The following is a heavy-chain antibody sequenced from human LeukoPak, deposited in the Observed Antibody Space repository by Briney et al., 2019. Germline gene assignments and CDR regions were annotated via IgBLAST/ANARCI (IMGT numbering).Heavy chain of an antibody. J-gene: IGHJ4*02. CDR1: GFTFSSYA. CDR2: ISYDGSNK. D-gene: IGHD3-9*01. Sequence: HPGRSLRLSCAASGFTFSSYAMHWVRQAPGKGLEWVAVISYDGSNKYYADSVKGRFTISRDNSKNTLYLQMNSLRAEDTAVYYCAREPGQYYDILTGYYPPPNYSDYWGQGTLVTVSS. V-gene: IGHV3-30*04. CDR3: AREPGQYYDILTGYYPPPNYSDY.